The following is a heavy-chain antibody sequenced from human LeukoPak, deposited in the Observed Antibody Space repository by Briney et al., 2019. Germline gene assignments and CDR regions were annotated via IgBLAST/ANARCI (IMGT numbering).Heavy chain of an antibody. CDR1: GGSISSSSYY. CDR3: ARQVDTAMVMIGFDP. V-gene: IGHV4-39*01. Sequence: SETLSLTCTVSGGSISSSSYYWGWIRQPPGKGLEWIGSTYYSGSTYYNPSLKSRVTISVDTSKNQFSLKLSSVTAADTAVYYCARQVDTAMVMIGFDPWGQGTLVTVSS. CDR2: TYYSGST. D-gene: IGHD5-18*01. J-gene: IGHJ5*02.